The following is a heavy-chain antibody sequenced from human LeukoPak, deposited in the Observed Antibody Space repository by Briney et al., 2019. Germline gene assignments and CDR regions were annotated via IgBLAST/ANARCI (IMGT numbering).Heavy chain of an antibody. V-gene: IGHV1-18*01. CDR2: ISAYNGNT. D-gene: IGHD3-3*01. J-gene: IGHJ6*03. Sequence: GASVKVSCKASGYTFTSYDINWVRQATGQGLEWMGWISAYNGNTNYAQKLQGRVTMTTDTSTSTAYMELRSLRSDDTAVYYCARGSYDFWSGYSLGYYYYMDVWGKGTTVTVSS. CDR3: ARGSYDFWSGYSLGYYYYMDV. CDR1: GYTFTSYD.